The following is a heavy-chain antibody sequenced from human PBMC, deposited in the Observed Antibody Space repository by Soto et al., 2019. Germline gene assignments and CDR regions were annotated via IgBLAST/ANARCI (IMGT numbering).Heavy chain of an antibody. J-gene: IGHJ4*02. CDR3: ARSQYDFWSGPGRV. CDR1: CSTFTSYD. D-gene: IGHD3-3*01. Sequence: ASVEVSIKASCSTFTSYDINWLRQATGQGLEWMGWMNPNSGNTGYAQKFQGRVTMTRNTSISTAYMELSSLRSEDTAVYYCARSQYDFWSGPGRVWGQGTLVTVSS. CDR2: MNPNSGNT. V-gene: IGHV1-8*01.